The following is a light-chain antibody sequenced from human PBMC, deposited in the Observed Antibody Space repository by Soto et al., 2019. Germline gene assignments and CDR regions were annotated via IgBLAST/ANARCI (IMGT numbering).Light chain of an antibody. J-gene: IGKJ4*01. V-gene: IGKV3D-15*01. CDR3: QQYNDWPLT. CDR1: QSVTFS. Sequence: EKVMTQSPATLSVSPGERATLSCRASQSVTFSLAWYQQKPGQAPRLLIYGASTRATGIPARFSGSGSGTEFTLIISSLQSEDFAIYYCQQYNDWPLTFGGGTRVEIK. CDR2: GAS.